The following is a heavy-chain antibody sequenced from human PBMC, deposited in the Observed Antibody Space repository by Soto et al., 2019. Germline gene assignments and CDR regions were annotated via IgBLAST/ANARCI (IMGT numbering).Heavy chain of an antibody. CDR1: GGSISSSNW. Sequence: SETLSLTCAVSGGSISSSNWWSWVRQPPGKGLEWIGEIYHSGSTNYNPSLKSRVTISVDKSKNQFSLKLSSVTAADTAVYYCARAVYDSSGCYFDYWGQGTLVTVSS. D-gene: IGHD3-22*01. J-gene: IGHJ4*02. CDR2: IYHSGST. CDR3: ARAVYDSSGCYFDY. V-gene: IGHV4-4*02.